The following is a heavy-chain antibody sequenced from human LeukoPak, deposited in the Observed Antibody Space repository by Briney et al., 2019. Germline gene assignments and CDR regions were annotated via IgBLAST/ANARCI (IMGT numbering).Heavy chain of an antibody. CDR1: GYTFTSYG. V-gene: IGHV1-18*01. Sequence: GASVKVSCKASGYTFTSYGISWVRQAPGQGLEWMGWISAYNGNTNYAQKLQGRVTMTTDTSTSTAYMELRSLRSDDTAVYYCARDVWGRYLDYGMDVWGQGTTVTVSS. CDR2: ISAYNGNT. J-gene: IGHJ6*02. D-gene: IGHD3-16*01. CDR3: ARDVWGRYLDYGMDV.